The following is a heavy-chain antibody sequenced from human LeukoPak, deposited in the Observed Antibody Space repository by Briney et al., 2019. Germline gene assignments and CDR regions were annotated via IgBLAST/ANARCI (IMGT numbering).Heavy chain of an antibody. D-gene: IGHD4-17*01. Sequence: GGSPRLSCAASGFTFDDYAMHWVRQAPGKGLEWVSGISWNSGSIGYADSVKGRFTISRDNAKNSLYLQMNSLRAEDTALYYCAKDTDGDYPHDAFDIWGQGTMVTVSS. CDR1: GFTFDDYA. CDR3: AKDTDGDYPHDAFDI. J-gene: IGHJ3*02. CDR2: ISWNSGSI. V-gene: IGHV3-9*01.